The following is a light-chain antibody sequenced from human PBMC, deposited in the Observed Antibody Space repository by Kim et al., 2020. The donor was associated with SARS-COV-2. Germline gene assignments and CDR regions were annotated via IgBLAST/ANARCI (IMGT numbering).Light chain of an antibody. V-gene: IGLV3-9*01. CDR1: NIGSKN. CDR2: RDS. CDR3: QVWDSSLVV. Sequence: SVALGQTARITCGGNNIGSKNVRWYQQKPGQAPVLVIYRDSNRPSGIPERFSGSNSGNTATLTISRAQAMDEANYYCQVWDSSLVVFGGGTQLTVL. J-gene: IGLJ2*01.